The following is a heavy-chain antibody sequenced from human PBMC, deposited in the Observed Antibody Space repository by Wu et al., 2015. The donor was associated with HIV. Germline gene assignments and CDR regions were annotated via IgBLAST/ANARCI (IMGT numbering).Heavy chain of an antibody. V-gene: IGHV1-69*11. CDR2: IVPMRGKP. Sequence: QVQLVQSGAEVKKPGSSVKVSCKPSGGTFNSYTIMWVRQAPGQGFEWMGRIVPMRGKPRYAQRFQGRVTITADESTSTAYMELNRLTSEDTAVYYCAREVGAMLANWFDPWGQGTQVIVSS. J-gene: IGHJ5*02. CDR1: GGTFNSYT. CDR3: AREVGAMLANWFDP. D-gene: IGHD3-10*01.